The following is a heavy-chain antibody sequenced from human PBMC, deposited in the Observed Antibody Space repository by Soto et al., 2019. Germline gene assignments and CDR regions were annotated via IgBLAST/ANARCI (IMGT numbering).Heavy chain of an antibody. CDR1: GFTFSVYS. CDR3: ARSVEGHFDY. Sequence: EVQLVESGGDLVQRGGSLRLSGVASGFTFSVYSMNWVRQAPGKGLEWFSYITRDTKTIKYADSVKGRFTISRDNAKNSVYLQMNSLRDEDTAVYYCARSVEGHFDYWGQGTVVTVSS. J-gene: IGHJ4*02. CDR2: ITRDTKTI. D-gene: IGHD6-19*01. V-gene: IGHV3-48*02.